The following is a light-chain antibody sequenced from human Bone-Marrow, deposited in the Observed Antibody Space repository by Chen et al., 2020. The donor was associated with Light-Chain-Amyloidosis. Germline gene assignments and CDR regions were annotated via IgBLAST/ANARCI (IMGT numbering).Light chain of an antibody. J-gene: IGLJ3*02. CDR1: NIGSTS. Sequence: SYVLTQPSSVSVAPGHTATIACGGNNIGSTSVHWYQQTPGQAPLLVVYDDSDRPSGIPERLPGAKSEKTAILNNSREEDGDEADYYWQVLDRSSDRPVFGGGTKLTVL. CDR2: DDS. V-gene: IGLV3-21*02. CDR3: QVLDRSSDRPV.